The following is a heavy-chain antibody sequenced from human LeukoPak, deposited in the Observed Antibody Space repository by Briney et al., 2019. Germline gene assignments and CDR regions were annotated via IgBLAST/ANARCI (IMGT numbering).Heavy chain of an antibody. J-gene: IGHJ6*02. V-gene: IGHV3-30-3*01. D-gene: IGHD1-26*01. CDR1: GFTFSSYA. Sequence: GGSLRLSCAASGFTFSSYAMHLVRQAPGKGLEWVAVISYDGSNKYYADSVKGRFTISRDNSKNTLYLQMNSLRAEDTAVYYCARETLYPTGTLLYYYGMDVWGQGTTVTVSS. CDR2: ISYDGSNK. CDR3: ARETLYPTGTLLYYYGMDV.